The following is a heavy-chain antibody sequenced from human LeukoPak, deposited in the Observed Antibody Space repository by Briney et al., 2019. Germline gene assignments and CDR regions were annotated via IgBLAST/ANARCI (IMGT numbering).Heavy chain of an antibody. J-gene: IGHJ4*02. CDR2: INHNGNVN. CDR1: GFTFSSYW. Sequence: GGSLRLSCAASGFTFSSYWMNWARQAPGKGLEWVASINHNGNVNYYVDSVKGRFTISRDNAKNSLYLQMSNLRAEDTAVYFCARTLGSSTSDYWGQGTLVTASS. CDR3: ARTLGSSTSDY. V-gene: IGHV3-7*03. D-gene: IGHD3-10*02.